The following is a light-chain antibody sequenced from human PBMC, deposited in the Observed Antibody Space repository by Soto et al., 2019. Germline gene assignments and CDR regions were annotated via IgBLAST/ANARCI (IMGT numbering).Light chain of an antibody. CDR1: QSLTTD. J-gene: IGKJ3*01. V-gene: IGKV3-15*01. CDR2: GAS. CDR3: QQYGSSPFT. Sequence: EIVMTQSPATLSLSPGERATLSCRASQSLTTDLAWYQQKPGQPPRLLIYGASTRATDFPARFSGSGSGTDFTLTISRLQTEDFAVFYCQQYGSSPFTFGPGTKVDI.